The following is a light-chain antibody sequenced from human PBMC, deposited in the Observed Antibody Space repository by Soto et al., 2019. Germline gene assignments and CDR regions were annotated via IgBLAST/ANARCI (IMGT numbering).Light chain of an antibody. J-gene: IGKJ4*01. CDR1: QDVRTS. CDR3: QQTNNFPLT. CDR2: AAS. Sequence: DILMTQSPSSLSASVGDRVTITCQASQDVRTSLAWYQQKPGEAPKLMIYAASRLQGGVPSRFSGSGSGTDFTLTISSLQPEDLATYYCQQTNNFPLTFGGGTTVDIK. V-gene: IGKV1-12*01.